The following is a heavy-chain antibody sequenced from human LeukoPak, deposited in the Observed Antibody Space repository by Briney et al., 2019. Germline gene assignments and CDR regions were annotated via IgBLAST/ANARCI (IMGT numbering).Heavy chain of an antibody. V-gene: IGHV3-23*01. D-gene: IGHD1-7*01. CDR2: ISGSGSST. J-gene: IGHJ6*03. Sequence: GGSLRLSCAPSGSSFSSYAMGCASQAPGKWMEWVSAISGSGSSTYYADSVKGRFTISRDNSKNTLYLQMNSLRAENTAVYYCAKDHLELDYYYYYMDVWGKGTTVTVSS. CDR3: AKDHLELDYYYYYMDV. CDR1: GSSFSSYA.